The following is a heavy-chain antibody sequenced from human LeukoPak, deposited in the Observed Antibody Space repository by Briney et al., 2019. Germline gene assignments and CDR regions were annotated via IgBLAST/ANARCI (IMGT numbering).Heavy chain of an antibody. CDR1: GGSISSSSYY. CDR2: IYYIGST. V-gene: IGHV4-61*05. D-gene: IGHD1-26*01. Sequence: SETLSLTCTVSGGSISSSSYYWGWIRQPPGKGLEWIGYIYYIGSTNYNPYLKSRVTISVDTSKNQFSLKLSSVTAADTAVYYCARGGSGSFYMGHYFDYWGQGTLVIVSS. J-gene: IGHJ4*02. CDR3: ARGGSGSFYMGHYFDY.